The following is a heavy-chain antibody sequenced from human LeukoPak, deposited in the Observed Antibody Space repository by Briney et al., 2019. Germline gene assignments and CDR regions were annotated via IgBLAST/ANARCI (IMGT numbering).Heavy chain of an antibody. V-gene: IGHV3-9*01. CDR2: ISWNGGST. D-gene: IGHD6-19*01. J-gene: IGHJ4*02. CDR1: GFTFDDYA. CDR3: AKDMGYFSGSYDY. Sequence: GGSLRLSCAASGFTFDDYAMHWVRQVPGKGLEWVSGISWNGGSTGYADSVKGRFTISRDNARNSLYLQLNSLRAEDTAFYYCAKDMGYFSGSYDYWGQGTLVTVSS.